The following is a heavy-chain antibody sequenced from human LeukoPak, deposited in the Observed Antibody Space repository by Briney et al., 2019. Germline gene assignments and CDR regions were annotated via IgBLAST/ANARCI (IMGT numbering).Heavy chain of an antibody. V-gene: IGHV4-34*01. Sequence: TPSETLSLTCAVYGGSFSGYYWSWIRQPPGKGLEWIGEINHSGSTNYNPSLKSRVTISVDTSKNQFSLKLSSVTAADTAVYYCARGRGSGYYRYWGQGTLVTVSS. CDR3: ARGRGSGYYRY. CDR1: GGSFSGYY. D-gene: IGHD3-22*01. J-gene: IGHJ4*02. CDR2: INHSGST.